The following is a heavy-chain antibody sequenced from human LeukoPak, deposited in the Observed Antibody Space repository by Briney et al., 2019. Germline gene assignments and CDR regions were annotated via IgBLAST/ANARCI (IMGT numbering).Heavy chain of an antibody. D-gene: IGHD3-3*01. V-gene: IGHV4-59*08. J-gene: IGHJ3*02. CDR3: ARFTIFGVVINAFDI. CDR2: IYYTGST. Sequence: SETLSLTCTVSGGSISSSYWSWIRQPPGKGLEWIGYIYYTGSTTYNPSLKSRVTISVDTSKNQFSLKRTFVTAADTAVYHCARFTIFGVVINAFDIWGQGTMVTVSS. CDR1: GGSISSSY.